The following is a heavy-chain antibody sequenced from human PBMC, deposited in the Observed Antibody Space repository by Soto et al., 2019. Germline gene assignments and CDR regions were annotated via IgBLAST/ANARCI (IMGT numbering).Heavy chain of an antibody. CDR2: IWYDGSNK. Sequence: QVQLVESGGGVVQPGRSLRLSCAASGFTFSSYGMHWVRQAPGKGLEWVAVIWYDGSNKYYADSVKGRFTISRDNSKNTLYLKMNSLRAEDTAVYYCARDSSYSGNYYAYWGQGTLVTVSS. CDR3: ARDSSYSGNYYAY. D-gene: IGHD1-26*01. V-gene: IGHV3-33*01. J-gene: IGHJ4*02. CDR1: GFTFSSYG.